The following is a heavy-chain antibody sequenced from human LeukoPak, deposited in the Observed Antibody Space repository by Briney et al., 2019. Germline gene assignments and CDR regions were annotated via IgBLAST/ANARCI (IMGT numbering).Heavy chain of an antibody. Sequence: ASVKVSCKASGYTFTSYGISWVRQAPGLGLEWMGWISAYNGNTNYAQKLQGRVTMTTDTSTSTAYMELRSLRSDDTAVYYCARFGYDSSGYYDDYYYGMDVWGQGTTVTVSS. D-gene: IGHD3-22*01. V-gene: IGHV1-18*01. J-gene: IGHJ6*02. CDR3: ARFGYDSSGYYDDYYYGMDV. CDR1: GYTFTSYG. CDR2: ISAYNGNT.